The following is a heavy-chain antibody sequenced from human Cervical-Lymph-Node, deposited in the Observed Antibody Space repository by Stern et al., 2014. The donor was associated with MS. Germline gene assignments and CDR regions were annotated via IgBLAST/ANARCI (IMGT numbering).Heavy chain of an antibody. CDR1: GGSISSGDYY. D-gene: IGHD2-2*01. CDR2: IYYSGST. J-gene: IGHJ4*02. CDR3: ARDTADRGYCSSTSCRAFDY. Sequence: QVQLQESGPGLVKPSQTLSLTCTVSGGSISSGDYYWSWIRQPPGKGLEWLGYIYYSGSTYYNPSLKSRVTISVDTSKNQFSLKLSSVTAADTAVYYCARDTADRGYCSSTSCRAFDYWGQGTLVTVSS. V-gene: IGHV4-30-4*01.